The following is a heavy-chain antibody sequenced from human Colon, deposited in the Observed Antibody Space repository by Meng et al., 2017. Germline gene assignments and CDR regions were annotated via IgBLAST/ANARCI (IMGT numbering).Heavy chain of an antibody. CDR1: GYSFTSYW. V-gene: IGHV5-51*01. Sequence: GESLKISCKGSGYSFTSYWIGWVRQMPGKGLEWIGLIHPGDADTRYSPSFQGQVTISADKSISTVYLQWNSLKASDTAIYYCARQAIGFGELLGWSEPWGQGTLVTVSS. J-gene: IGHJ5*02. CDR2: IHPGDADT. CDR3: ARQAIGFGELLGWSEP. D-gene: IGHD3-10*01.